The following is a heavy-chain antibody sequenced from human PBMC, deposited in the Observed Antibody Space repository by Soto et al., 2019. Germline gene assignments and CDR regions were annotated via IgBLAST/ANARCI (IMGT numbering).Heavy chain of an antibody. V-gene: IGHV3-30*18. CDR2: ISYDGSNK. CDR1: GFTFSSYG. CDR3: AKDHYGGNSFDY. Sequence: QVQLVESGGGVVQPGRSLRLSCAASGFTFSSYGMHWVRQAPGKGLEWVAVISYDGSNKYYADSVKGRFTISRDNSKNTLYLQMHSLRAEDTAVYYCAKDHYGGNSFDYWGQGTLVTVSS. J-gene: IGHJ4*02. D-gene: IGHD4-17*01.